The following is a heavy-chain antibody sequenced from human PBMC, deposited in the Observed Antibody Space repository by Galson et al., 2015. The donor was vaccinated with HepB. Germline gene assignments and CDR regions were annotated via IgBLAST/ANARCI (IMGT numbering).Heavy chain of an antibody. CDR1: GGTFSSYA. D-gene: IGHD7-27*01. J-gene: IGHJ4*02. V-gene: IGHV1-69*13. Sequence: SVKVSCKASGGTFSSYAISWVRQAPGQGLEWMGGIIPIFGTANYAQKFQGRVTITADESTSTAYMELSSLRSEDTAVYCCAREGDNDWGGYFDYWGQGTLVTVSS. CDR3: AREGDNDWGGYFDY. CDR2: IIPIFGTA.